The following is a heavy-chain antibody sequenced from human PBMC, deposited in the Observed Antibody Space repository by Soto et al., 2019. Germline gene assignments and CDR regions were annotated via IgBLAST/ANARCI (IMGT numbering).Heavy chain of an antibody. D-gene: IGHD6-13*01. CDR1: CYSISSSNW. CDR2: IYYSGST. V-gene: IGHV4-28*01. Sequence: SETLSLTCAVSCYSISSSNWWGWIRQPPGKGLEWIGYIYYSGSTYYNPSLKSRVTMSVDTSKNQFSLKLSSVTAVDTAVYYCARTYKQSGIAAAAEFDPWGQGTLVTVSS. CDR3: ARTYKQSGIAAAAEFDP. J-gene: IGHJ5*02.